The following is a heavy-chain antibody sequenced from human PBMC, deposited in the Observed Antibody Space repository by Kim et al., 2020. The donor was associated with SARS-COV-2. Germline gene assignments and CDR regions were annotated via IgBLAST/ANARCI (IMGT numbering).Heavy chain of an antibody. D-gene: IGHD6-25*01. CDR3: ARESGYPRAPDAFDI. Sequence: SETLSLTCTVSGGSISSYYWNWIRQPAGKGLEWIGRIYTSGSTIYNSSLKSRVTMSVDTSKNQFSLKLNSVTAADAAVYYCARESGYPRAPDAFDIWGQGTMVTVSS. V-gene: IGHV4-4*07. CDR2: IYTSGST. CDR1: GGSISSYY. J-gene: IGHJ3*02.